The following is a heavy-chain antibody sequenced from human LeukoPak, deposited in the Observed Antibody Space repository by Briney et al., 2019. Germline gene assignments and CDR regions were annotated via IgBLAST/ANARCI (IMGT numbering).Heavy chain of an antibody. CDR1: GFTFDDYA. V-gene: IGHV3-9*01. D-gene: IGHD6-19*01. CDR2: ISWNSGSI. Sequence: GGSLRLSCAASGFTFDDYAMHWVRQAPGKGLEWVSGISWNSGSIGYADSVKGRFTISRDNAKNSLYLQMNSLRAEDTALYYCAKDPGIAVAGTLFDYWGQGTLVTVSS. CDR3: AKDPGIAVAGTLFDY. J-gene: IGHJ4*02.